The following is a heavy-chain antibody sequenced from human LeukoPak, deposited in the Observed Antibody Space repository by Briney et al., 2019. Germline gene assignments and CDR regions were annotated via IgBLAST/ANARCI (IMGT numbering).Heavy chain of an antibody. CDR2: FYPGDADT. CDR1: GYSFTSYW. CDR3: ARSYRSTWYLDY. Sequence: GESLKISCKGSGYSFTSYWIGWVRPMPGKGLEWMGIFYPGDADTRYSPSFQGQVTISADKSISTAYLQWSSLKASDTAMYYCARSYRSTWYLDYWGQGTLVTVSS. V-gene: IGHV5-51*01. J-gene: IGHJ4*02. D-gene: IGHD6-13*01.